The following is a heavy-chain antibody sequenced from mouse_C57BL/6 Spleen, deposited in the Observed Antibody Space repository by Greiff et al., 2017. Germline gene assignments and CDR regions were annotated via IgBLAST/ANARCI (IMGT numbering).Heavy chain of an antibody. CDR3: ARRRDYSNYDYFDY. CDR2: INPNYGTT. J-gene: IGHJ2*01. V-gene: IGHV1-39*01. Sequence: EVQLQQSGPELVKPGASVKISCKASGYSFTDFNMNWVKQSNGKSLEWIGVINPNYGTTSYNQKFKGKATLTVDQSSSTAYMQLNSLTSEDSAVYYCARRRDYSNYDYFDYWGQGTTLTVSS. CDR1: GYSFTDFN. D-gene: IGHD2-5*01.